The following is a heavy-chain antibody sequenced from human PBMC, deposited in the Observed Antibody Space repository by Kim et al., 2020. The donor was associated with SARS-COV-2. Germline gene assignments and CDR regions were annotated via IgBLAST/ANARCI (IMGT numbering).Heavy chain of an antibody. V-gene: IGHV1-2*02. Sequence: ASVKVSCKASGYTFTGYYMHWVRQAPGQGLEWMGWINPNSGGTNYAQKFQGRVTMTRDTSISTAYMELSRLRSDDTAVYYCARDLRDTAMVRYYYYGMDVWGQGTTVTVSS. CDR3: ARDLRDTAMVRYYYYGMDV. CDR1: GYTFTGYY. CDR2: INPNSGGT. J-gene: IGHJ6*02. D-gene: IGHD5-18*01.